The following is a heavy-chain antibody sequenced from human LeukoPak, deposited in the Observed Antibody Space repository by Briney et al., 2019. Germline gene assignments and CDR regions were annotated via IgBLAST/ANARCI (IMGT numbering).Heavy chain of an antibody. CDR2: IYTSGST. Sequence: SETLSLTCTVSGGSISSYYWSWVRQPAGKGLEWVGRIYTSGSTNYNPSLKSRVTMSVDTSKNQFSLKLSSVTAADTAVYYCARDGYHCSSTSCYEFNWFDPWGQGTLVTVSS. CDR1: GGSISSYY. CDR3: ARDGYHCSSTSCYEFNWFDP. D-gene: IGHD2-2*01. V-gene: IGHV4-4*07. J-gene: IGHJ5*02.